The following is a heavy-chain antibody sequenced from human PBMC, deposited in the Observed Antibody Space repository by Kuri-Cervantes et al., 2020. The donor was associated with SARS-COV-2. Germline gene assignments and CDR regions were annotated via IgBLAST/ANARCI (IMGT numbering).Heavy chain of an antibody. D-gene: IGHD6-13*01. CDR2: IKSKTDGGTT. Sequence: GGSLRLSCAASGFTFSNAWMSWVRQAPGKGLEWVGRIKSKTDGGTTDYAAPVKGRFTISRDDSKNTLYLQMNSLKTEDTAVYYCTTDSSSSWHVDYWGQGTLVTVSS. CDR3: TTDSSSSWHVDY. CDR1: GFTFSNAW. V-gene: IGHV3-15*01. J-gene: IGHJ4*02.